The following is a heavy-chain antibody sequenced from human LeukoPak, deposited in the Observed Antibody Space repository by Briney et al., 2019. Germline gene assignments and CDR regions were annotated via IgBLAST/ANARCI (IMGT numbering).Heavy chain of an antibody. CDR2: IYPGDSDT. CDR3: ARHIVGALYYFDY. J-gene: IGHJ4*02. Sequence: GASLKISCKGSGTRFTSYWIGWVRQLPGKGLEWMGIIYPGDSDTRYSPSFQGQVTISADKSISTAYLQWSSLKASDTAMYYCARHIVGALYYFDYWGQGTLVTVSS. V-gene: IGHV5-51*01. D-gene: IGHD1-26*01. CDR1: GTRFTSYW.